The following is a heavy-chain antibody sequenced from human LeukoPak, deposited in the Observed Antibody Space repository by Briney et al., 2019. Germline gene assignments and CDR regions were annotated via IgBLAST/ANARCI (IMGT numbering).Heavy chain of an antibody. CDR2: IRYYGSNK. J-gene: IGHJ4*02. CDR1: GFTLSKFG. CDR3: ARGSYWNYDY. V-gene: IGHV3-30*02. Sequence: PGGSLRLSCAASGFTLSKFGVHWVRQAPGKGLEWVSFIRYYGSNKYYADSVKGRFTISRDSSKNTLYLQMNSLRAEDTAVYCCARGSYWNYDYWGQGTLVTVSS. D-gene: IGHD1-26*01.